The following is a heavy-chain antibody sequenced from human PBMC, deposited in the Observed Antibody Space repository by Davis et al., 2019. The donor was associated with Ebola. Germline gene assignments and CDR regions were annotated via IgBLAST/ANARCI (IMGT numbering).Heavy chain of an antibody. Sequence: PSETLSLTCAVSGYSISSGYYWGWIRQPPGTGLEWIGSIYHSGSTYYNPSLKSRVTMSVDTSKNQFSLKLSSVTAADTAVYYCARSPLIPTGRWYFDLWGRGTLVTVSS. V-gene: IGHV4-38-2*01. CDR1: GYSISSGYY. D-gene: IGHD2-21*01. CDR3: ARSPLIPTGRWYFDL. J-gene: IGHJ2*01. CDR2: IYHSGST.